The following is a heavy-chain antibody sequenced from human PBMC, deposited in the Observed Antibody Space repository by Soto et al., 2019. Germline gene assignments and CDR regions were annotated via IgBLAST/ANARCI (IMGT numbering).Heavy chain of an antibody. Sequence: SETLSLTCTVSGGSISSYYWSWIRQPAGKGLEWIGRIYTSGSTNYNPSLKSRVTMSVDTSKNQFSLKLSSVTAADTAVYYCARDRLYYYDSSGYASYYYYGMGVWGQGTTVTVSS. CDR2: IYTSGST. CDR1: GGSISSYY. J-gene: IGHJ6*02. V-gene: IGHV4-4*07. CDR3: ARDRLYYYDSSGYASYYYYGMGV. D-gene: IGHD3-22*01.